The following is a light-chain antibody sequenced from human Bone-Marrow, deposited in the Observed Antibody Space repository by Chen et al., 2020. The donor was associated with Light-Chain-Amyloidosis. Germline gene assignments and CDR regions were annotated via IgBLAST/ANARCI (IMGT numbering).Light chain of an antibody. CDR1: SSDVGGDNH. V-gene: IGLV2-14*01. CDR2: EVT. J-gene: IGLJ1*01. Sequence: QSALTQPASVSGSPGPSITISCPGTSSDVGGDNHVSWYQQHPDKAPKLMIYEVTNRPSWVPDRFSGSKSDNTASLTISGLQTEDEADYVCSSYTITNTLVFGSGTRVTVL. CDR3: SSYTITNTLV.